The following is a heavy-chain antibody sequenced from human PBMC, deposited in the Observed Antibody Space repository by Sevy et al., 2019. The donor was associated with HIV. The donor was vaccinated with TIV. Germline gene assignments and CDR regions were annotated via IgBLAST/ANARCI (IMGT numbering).Heavy chain of an antibody. CDR3: AKLHSRMIPGNGALDY. CDR1: GFSFSNYV. Sequence: GGSLRLSCTASGFSFSNYVMAWVRQAPGKGLEWVSSVSPTSLSTYYAESVKGRFTISRDNSKNTLYRQMNSLRAEDTAIYYCAKLHSRMIPGNGALDYWGRGTLVTVSS. CDR2: VSPTSLST. V-gene: IGHV3-23*01. J-gene: IGHJ4*01. D-gene: IGHD3-16*01.